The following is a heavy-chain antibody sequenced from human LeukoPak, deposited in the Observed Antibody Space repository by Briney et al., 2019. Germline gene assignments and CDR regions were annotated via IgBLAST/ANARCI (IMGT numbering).Heavy chain of an antibody. Sequence: GGSLRLSCAASGFTFSSYCLHWFRQAPGKGLVWVSRINCDGSSTSYAASVKGRFTISGDNAKNTLYLQMNSLRVEDTAVYYCAKAGLVRGGALDSWGQGSLVTVPS. V-gene: IGHV3-74*01. J-gene: IGHJ5*01. CDR2: INCDGSST. CDR3: AKAGLVRGGALDS. D-gene: IGHD6-6*01. CDR1: GFTFSSYC.